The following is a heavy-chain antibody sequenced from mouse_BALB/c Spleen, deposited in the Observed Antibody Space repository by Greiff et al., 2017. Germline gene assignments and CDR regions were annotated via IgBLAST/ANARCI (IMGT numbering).Heavy chain of an antibody. D-gene: IGHD2-4*01. Sequence: EVKLMESGPSLVQPSQTLSLTCSVTGVSITSCYWNWIRKFPGNKLEYMGYISYSGSTYYNPSLKSRISITRDTSKSQYYLQLNSVTTEDTATYYCARYDYYYAMDYWGQGTSVTVSS. CDR3: ARYDYYYAMDY. V-gene: IGHV3-8*02. CDR2: ISYSGST. J-gene: IGHJ4*01. CDR1: GVSITSCY.